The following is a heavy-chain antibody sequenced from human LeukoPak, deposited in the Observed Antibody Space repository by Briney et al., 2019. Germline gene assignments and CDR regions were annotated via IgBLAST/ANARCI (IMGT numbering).Heavy chain of an antibody. CDR1: GGSISSTSYY. CDR3: AREPPYDILTGYYSGWFDP. D-gene: IGHD3-9*01. Sequence: PSETLSLTCTVSGGSISSTSYYWGWIRQPPGKGLECIGTIYYSGSTYYNPSLKSRVTISVDTSKNQFSLKLTSVTAADTAVYYCAREPPYDILTGYYSGWFDPWGQGTLVTVSS. V-gene: IGHV4-39*07. CDR2: IYYSGST. J-gene: IGHJ5*02.